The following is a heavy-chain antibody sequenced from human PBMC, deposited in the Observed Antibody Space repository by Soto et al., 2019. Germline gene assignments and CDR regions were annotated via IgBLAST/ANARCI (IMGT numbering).Heavy chain of an antibody. CDR2: IYYSGST. J-gene: IGHJ4*02. CDR1: GGSISSYY. V-gene: IGHV4-59*01. D-gene: IGHD1-26*01. Sequence: SETLSLTCTVSGGSISSYYWSWIRQPPGKGLEWIGYIYYSGSTNYNPSLKSRVTISVDTSKNQFSLKLTSVTAADTAVYYCARRYGGNFDYWGKGTLVTVYS. CDR3: ARRYGGNFDY.